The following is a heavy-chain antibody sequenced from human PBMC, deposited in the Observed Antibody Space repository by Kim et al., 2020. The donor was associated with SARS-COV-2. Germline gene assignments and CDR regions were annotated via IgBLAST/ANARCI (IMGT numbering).Heavy chain of an antibody. CDR1: GGSFSGYY. CDR2: INHSGST. Sequence: SETLSLICAVYGGSFSGYYWSWIRQPPGKGLEWIGEINHSGSTNYNPSLKSRVTISVDTSKDQFSLKLSSVTAADTAVYYCTRGRDRFFAATHFEYWGQGTRVTVSS. V-gene: IGHV4-34*01. J-gene: IGHJ4*02. D-gene: IGHD2-15*01. CDR3: TRGRDRFFAATHFEY.